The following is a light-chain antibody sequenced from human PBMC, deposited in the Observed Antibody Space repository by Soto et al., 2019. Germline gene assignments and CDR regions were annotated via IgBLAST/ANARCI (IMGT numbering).Light chain of an antibody. CDR2: HAS. J-gene: IGKJ1*01. Sequence: IQLTQSPPTLPASVGDRVTLTCRASECISNWLAWYQQRPGTAPKLLIYHASILETAVPSRFSGNGSGTEFTLTISSLQPGDFATYYCQQYRTYSFGQGSRVEIK. CDR1: ECISNW. CDR3: QQYRTYS. V-gene: IGKV1-5*01.